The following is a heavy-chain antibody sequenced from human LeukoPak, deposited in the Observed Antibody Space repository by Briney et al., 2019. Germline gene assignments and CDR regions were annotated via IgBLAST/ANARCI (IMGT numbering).Heavy chain of an antibody. Sequence: GGSLRLSCAASGFTFSNYWMHWVRQAPGKGLVWVSRINADGTNTHYADSVKGRFTISRDNAKNTAYLQMNSLRAEDTAVYYCAKGMEQWLVTELDYWGQGTLVTVAS. CDR2: INADGTNT. J-gene: IGHJ4*02. CDR3: AKGMEQWLVTELDY. V-gene: IGHV3-74*01. D-gene: IGHD6-19*01. CDR1: GFTFSNYW.